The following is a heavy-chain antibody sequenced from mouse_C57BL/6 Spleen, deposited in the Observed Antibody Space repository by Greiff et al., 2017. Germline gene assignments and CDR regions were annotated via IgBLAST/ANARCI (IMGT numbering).Heavy chain of an antibody. CDR1: GYTFTDHT. Sequence: QVQLQQSDAELVKPGASVKISCKVSGYTFTDHTIHWMKQRPEQGLEWIGYIYPRDGSTKYNEKFKGKATFTADTSSNTAYMQLSSLTTEDSAIYYCARRGTNWGLFDYWGQGTTLTVSS. CDR2: IYPRDGST. V-gene: IGHV1-78*01. CDR3: ARRGTNWGLFDY. J-gene: IGHJ2*01. D-gene: IGHD4-1*01.